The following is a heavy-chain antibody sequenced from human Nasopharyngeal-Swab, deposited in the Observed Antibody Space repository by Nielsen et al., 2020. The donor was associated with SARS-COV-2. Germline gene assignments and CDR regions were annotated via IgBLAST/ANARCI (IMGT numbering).Heavy chain of an antibody. D-gene: IGHD3-3*01. V-gene: IGHV3-21*01. Sequence: GESLKISCAASGFTFNNYNFNWVRQAPGKGLEWVSSISSSSSYIYYADSVKGRVTISRDNAKNSLYLQMNSLRAEDTAVYYCAREGVDYEFWSAYFRDVGGQGTTVTVSS. CDR3: AREGVDYEFWSAYFRDV. CDR1: GFTFNNYN. J-gene: IGHJ6*02. CDR2: ISSSSSYI.